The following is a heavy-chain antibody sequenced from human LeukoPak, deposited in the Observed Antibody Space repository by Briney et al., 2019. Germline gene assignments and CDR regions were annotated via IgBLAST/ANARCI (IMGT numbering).Heavy chain of an antibody. CDR3: ARGPNYGDYYYYYGMDV. V-gene: IGHV3-7*04. D-gene: IGHD4-17*01. CDR2: IKEDGSDK. Sequence: PGGSLRLSCAASGFTFSSFWMSWVRQAPGKGLEWVANIKEDGSDKNYVDSVKGRFTISRDNAKNSLYLQMNSLRAEDTAVYYCARGPNYGDYYYYYGMDVWGQGTTVTVSS. CDR1: GFTFSSFW. J-gene: IGHJ6*02.